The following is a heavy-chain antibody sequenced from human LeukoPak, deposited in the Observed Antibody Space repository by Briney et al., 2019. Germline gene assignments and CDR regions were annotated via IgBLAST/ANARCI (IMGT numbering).Heavy chain of an antibody. V-gene: IGHV4-38-2*02. Sequence: PSETLSLTCTVSGYSISSGYYWGWIRQPPGKGLEWIGSIYHSGSTHYNPSLKSRVTISVDTSKNQFSLKLSSVTAADTAVYYCARGFRYCSSTSCYTLGTRFDPWGQGTLVTVSS. CDR2: IYHSGST. D-gene: IGHD2-2*02. J-gene: IGHJ5*02. CDR3: ARGFRYCSSTSCYTLGTRFDP. CDR1: GYSISSGYY.